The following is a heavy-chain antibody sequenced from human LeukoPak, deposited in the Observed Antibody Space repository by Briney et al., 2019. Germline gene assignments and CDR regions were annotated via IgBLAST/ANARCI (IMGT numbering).Heavy chain of an antibody. Sequence: GGSLRLSCAASGITFSSYGMHWVRQAPGKGLEWVAVIWYDGSDKYYVDSVKGRFTISRDNSKNTLNLQMNSLRAEDTAFYYCARESRDAFDIWGQGTMVTVSS. V-gene: IGHV3-33*01. CDR2: IWYDGSDK. J-gene: IGHJ3*02. CDR1: GITFSSYG. CDR3: ARESRDAFDI.